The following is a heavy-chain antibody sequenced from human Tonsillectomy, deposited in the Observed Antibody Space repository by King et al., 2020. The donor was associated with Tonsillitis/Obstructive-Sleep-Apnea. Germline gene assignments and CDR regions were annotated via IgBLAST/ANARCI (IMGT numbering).Heavy chain of an antibody. D-gene: IGHD3-22*01. CDR2: VSAYNGNT. J-gene: IGHJ3*02. CDR3: ARDRTPYYYDSSGYHDAFDI. V-gene: IGHV1-18*01. CDR1: GYTFTSYG. Sequence: VQLVESGAEVKKPGASVKVSCKASGYTFTSYGISWVRQAPGQGLEWMGWVSAYNGNTNYATKLQGRVTMTTDTSTSTAYMELRSLRSDDTAVYYCARDRTPYYYDSSGYHDAFDIWGQGTMVTVSS.